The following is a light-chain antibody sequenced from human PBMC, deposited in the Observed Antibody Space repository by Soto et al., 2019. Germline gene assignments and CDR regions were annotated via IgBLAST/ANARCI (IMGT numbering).Light chain of an antibody. J-gene: IGKJ3*01. Sequence: EIVMTQSPATLSVSPGERVTLSCRASQSINNKVAWYQQKPGQAPRLLIYDASYRATGTPARFSGSGSGTEFTLTISSLQTEDSAVYYCQQYNNWPLTFGPGTKLEIK. CDR1: QSINNK. CDR2: DAS. CDR3: QQYNNWPLT. V-gene: IGKV3-15*01.